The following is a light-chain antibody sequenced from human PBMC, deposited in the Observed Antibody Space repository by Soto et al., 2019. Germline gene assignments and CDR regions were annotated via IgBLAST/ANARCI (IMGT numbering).Light chain of an antibody. J-gene: IGKJ5*01. CDR2: DAS. CDR1: QSISRW. V-gene: IGKV1-5*01. Sequence: DIQMTQSPSTLSASVVDRVTITCRASQSISRWLAWYQQKPGKAPKALIYDASTLRSGVPSRFSGGGSGTEFTLTISSLQPDDFAPYYCQQYNTYSTFGQGTRLEIK. CDR3: QQYNTYST.